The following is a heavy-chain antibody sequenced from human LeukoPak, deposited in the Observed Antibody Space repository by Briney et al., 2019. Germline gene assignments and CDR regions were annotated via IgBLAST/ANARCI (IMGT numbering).Heavy chain of an antibody. CDR3: ARSEYYGSGSYQYYYYGMDV. CDR2: INPSGGST. D-gene: IGHD3-10*01. CDR1: GYTFTSYY. V-gene: IGHV1-46*01. Sequence: GASVKVSCKASGYTFTSYYMHWVRQAPGQGLEWVGIINPSGGSTSYAQKFQGRVTMTRDTSTSTVYMELSSLRSEDTAVYYCARSEYYGSGSYQYYYYGMDVWGQGTTVTVSS. J-gene: IGHJ6*02.